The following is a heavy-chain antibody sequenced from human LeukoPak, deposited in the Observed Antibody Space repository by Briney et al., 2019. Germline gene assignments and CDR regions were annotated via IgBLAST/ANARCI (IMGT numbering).Heavy chain of an antibody. D-gene: IGHD6-19*01. CDR2: IYYSGST. CDR3: ARGGFDSGWYPLDY. Sequence: SETLSLTCAVYGGSFSGYYWSWIRQPPGKGLEWIGYIYYSGSTNYNPSLKSRVTISVDRSKSLFSLKLSSVTAADTAVYYCARGGFDSGWYPLDYWGQGALVTVSS. V-gene: IGHV4-59*01. CDR1: GGSFSGYY. J-gene: IGHJ4*02.